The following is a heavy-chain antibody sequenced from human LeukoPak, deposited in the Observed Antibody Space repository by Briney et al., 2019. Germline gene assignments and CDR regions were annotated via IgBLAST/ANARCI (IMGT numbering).Heavy chain of an antibody. Sequence: PSETLSLTCAVYGGSFSGYYWNWIRQPPGKGLEWIGEINHSGNTNYNPSLKSRVTMSVDTSKNQFSLRLSPVTAADTAVYYCARDHNYDSSGYFLYYWGQGTLVTVSS. CDR1: GGSFSGYY. D-gene: IGHD3-22*01. V-gene: IGHV4-34*01. J-gene: IGHJ4*02. CDR3: ARDHNYDSSGYFLYY. CDR2: INHSGNT.